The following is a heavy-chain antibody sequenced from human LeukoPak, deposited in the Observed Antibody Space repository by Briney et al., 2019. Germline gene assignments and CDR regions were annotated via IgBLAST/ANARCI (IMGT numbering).Heavy chain of an antibody. Sequence: ASVKVSCKASGYTFTGYYMHWVRQAPGQGLEWMGWINPNSGGTNYAQKFQGRVTMTRDTSINTAYMELRSLRSDDTAVYYCARGLGGIAAAGTAFDYWGQGTLVTVSS. V-gene: IGHV1-2*02. CDR2: INPNSGGT. CDR3: ARGLGGIAAAGTAFDY. D-gene: IGHD6-13*01. J-gene: IGHJ4*02. CDR1: GYTFTGYY.